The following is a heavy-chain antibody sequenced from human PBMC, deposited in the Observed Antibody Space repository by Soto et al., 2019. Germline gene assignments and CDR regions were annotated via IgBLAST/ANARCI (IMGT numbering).Heavy chain of an antibody. J-gene: IGHJ5*02. CDR1: GGSVSSGSYY. V-gene: IGHV4-61*01. CDR2: IYYSGGT. CDR3: ARDLKSGAGFDP. Sequence: SETLSLTCTVSGGSVSSGSYYWSWIRQPPGKGLEWIGYIYYSGGTNYNPSLKSRVTISVDTSKDQFSLKLSSVTAADTAVYYCARDLKSGAGFDPWGQGTLVTVSS.